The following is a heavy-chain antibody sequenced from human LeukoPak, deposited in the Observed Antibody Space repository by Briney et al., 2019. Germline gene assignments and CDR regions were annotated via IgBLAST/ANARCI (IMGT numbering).Heavy chain of an antibody. V-gene: IGHV3-21*01. D-gene: IGHD5-24*01. CDR2: ISSSSSYI. Sequence: GGSLRLSCAASGFTFSSYAMSWVRQAPGKGLEWVSSISSSSSYIYYADSVKGRFTISRDNAKNSLYLQMNSLRAEDTAVYYCARAPTPSRDGAFDIWGQGTMVTVSS. J-gene: IGHJ3*02. CDR1: GFTFSSYA. CDR3: ARAPTPSRDGAFDI.